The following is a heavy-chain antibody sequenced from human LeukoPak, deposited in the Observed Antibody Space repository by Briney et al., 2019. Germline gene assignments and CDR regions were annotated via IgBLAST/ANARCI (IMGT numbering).Heavy chain of an antibody. Sequence: GGSLRLSCAASGFTFSNYWMNWVRQGPGKGLVWVSRLNSDGRTTTYADSVKGRFTISRDNAKNTPYLQMNSLRAEDTAVYYCARGSDETVTISGWFDPWGQGTLVTVSS. V-gene: IGHV3-74*01. J-gene: IGHJ5*02. CDR2: LNSDGRTT. CDR1: GFTFSNYW. CDR3: ARGSDETVTISGWFDP. D-gene: IGHD4-17*01.